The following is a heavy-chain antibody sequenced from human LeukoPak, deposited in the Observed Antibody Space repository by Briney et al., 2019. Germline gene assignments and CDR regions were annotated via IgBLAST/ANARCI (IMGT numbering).Heavy chain of an antibody. CDR3: AKGQIPYYYYSSGYYGYYFDY. Sequence: GRSLRLSCAASGFTFDDYAMHWVRQAPGKGLEWVSGISWNSGSIGYADSVKGRFTISRDNAKNSLYLQMNSLRAEDTALYYCAKGQIPYYYYSSGYYGYYFDYWGQGTLVTVSP. J-gene: IGHJ4*02. D-gene: IGHD3-22*01. V-gene: IGHV3-9*01. CDR1: GFTFDDYA. CDR2: ISWNSGSI.